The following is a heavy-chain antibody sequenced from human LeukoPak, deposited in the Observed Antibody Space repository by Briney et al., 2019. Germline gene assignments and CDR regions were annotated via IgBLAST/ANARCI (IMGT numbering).Heavy chain of an antibody. CDR3: ARQVDIAVAGYDY. CDR2: IYPGDSDT. J-gene: IGHJ4*02. CDR1: GYNFTSYW. Sequence: GESLKISCKSSGYNFTSYWIALGRQMPGKGLEWIGIIYPGDSDTRYSPSFQGQVTISGDKSISTVYPQWSSLQASDSGMYYCARQVDIAVAGYDYWGQGTLITVSS. V-gene: IGHV5-51*01. D-gene: IGHD6-13*01.